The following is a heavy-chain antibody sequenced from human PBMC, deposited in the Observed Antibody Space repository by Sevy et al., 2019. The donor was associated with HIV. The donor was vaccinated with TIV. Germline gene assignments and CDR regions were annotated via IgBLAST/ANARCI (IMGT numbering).Heavy chain of an antibody. CDR2: IGTAGDT. D-gene: IGHD6-6*01. Sequence: GGSLRLSCAASGFTFSSYDMHWVRQATGKGLEWVSAIGTAGDTYYPGSVKGRFTISRENAKNSLYLQMNSLRAGDTAVYYCARAQGSIAARLYYYYYMDVWGKGTTVTVSS. J-gene: IGHJ6*03. V-gene: IGHV3-13*01. CDR3: ARAQGSIAARLYYYYYMDV. CDR1: GFTFSSYD.